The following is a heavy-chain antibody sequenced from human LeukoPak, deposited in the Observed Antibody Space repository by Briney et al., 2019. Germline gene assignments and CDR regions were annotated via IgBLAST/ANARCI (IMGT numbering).Heavy chain of an antibody. CDR1: GFTFSDYY. CDR2: ISTGSSYT. J-gene: IGHJ6*02. V-gene: IGHV3-11*06. D-gene: IGHD2/OR15-2a*01. Sequence: GGSLRLSCAASGFTFSDYYMSWIRQAPGRGLEWVSYISTGSSYTNYADSVKGRFTISRDNAKNTLYLQMNSLRAEDTAVYYCARVGTTSNFYYYYGMDVWGQGTTVTVSS. CDR3: ARVGTTSNFYYYYGMDV.